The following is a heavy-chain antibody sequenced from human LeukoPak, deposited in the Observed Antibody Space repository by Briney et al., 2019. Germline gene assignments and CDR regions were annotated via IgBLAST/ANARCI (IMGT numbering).Heavy chain of an antibody. CDR3: ARDGYSSGWYFNWFDP. D-gene: IGHD6-19*01. CDR2: IIPIFGTA. CDR1: GYTFTTYY. J-gene: IGHJ5*02. V-gene: IGHV1-69*13. Sequence: ASVKVSCKASGYTFTTYYMHWVRQAPGQGLEWMGGIIPIFGTANYAQKFQGRVTITADESTSTAYMELSSLRSEDTAVYYCARDGYSSGWYFNWFDPWGQGTLVTVSS.